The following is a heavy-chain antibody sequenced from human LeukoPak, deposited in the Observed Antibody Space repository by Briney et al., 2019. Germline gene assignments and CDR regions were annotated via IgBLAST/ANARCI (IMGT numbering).Heavy chain of an antibody. CDR1: GFTVSSNY. CDR3: AKDPHGYYYYMDV. CDR2: IYSGGST. V-gene: IGHV3-53*05. J-gene: IGHJ6*03. Sequence: GGSLRLSCAASGFTVSSNYMSWVRQAPGKGLEWVSVIYSGGSTYYADSVKGRFTISRDNSKNTLYLQMNSLRAEDTAVYYCAKDPHGYYYYMDVWGKGTTVTVSS.